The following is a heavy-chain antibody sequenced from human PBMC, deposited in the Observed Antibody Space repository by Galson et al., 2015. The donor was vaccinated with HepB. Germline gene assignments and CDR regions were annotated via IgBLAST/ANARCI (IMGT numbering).Heavy chain of an antibody. V-gene: IGHV3-7*01. D-gene: IGHD2-2*02. CDR3: ARARFVVVPAAIPDYYYYMDV. CDR2: IKQDGSEK. CDR1: GFTFSSYW. J-gene: IGHJ6*03. Sequence: SLRLSCAASGFTFSSYWMSWVRQAPGKGLEWVANIKQDGSEKYYVDSVKGRFTISRDNAKNSLYLQMNSLRAEDTAVYYCARARFVVVPAAIPDYYYYMDVWGKGTTVTVSS.